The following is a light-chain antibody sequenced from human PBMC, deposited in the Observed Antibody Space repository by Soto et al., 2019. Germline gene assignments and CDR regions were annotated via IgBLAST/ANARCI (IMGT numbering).Light chain of an antibody. V-gene: IGKV3-20*01. CDR2: GAS. J-gene: IGKJ5*01. CDR3: QQHGSSPIT. Sequence: ILFSQFPGPLSFFPRERATPSLQASRSVTNNYLAWHQQKPGQTPRLLIYGASSRATGIPDRFSGSGSGTDFTLTISRLEPEDFAVYYCQQHGSSPITFGQGTRLEIK. CDR1: RSVTNNY.